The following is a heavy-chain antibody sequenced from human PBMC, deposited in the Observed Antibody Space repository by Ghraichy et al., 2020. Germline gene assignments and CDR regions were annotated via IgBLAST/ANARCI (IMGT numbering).Heavy chain of an antibody. CDR1: GYSISSGYY. CDR2: IYHSGST. CDR3: SRHVLKPPAYCGGDCYNPQLYYFDS. Sequence: SETLSLTCTVSGYSISSGYYWGWIRQPPGKGLEWIGSIYHSGSTYYNPSLKSRVALSVDTSKNQFSMRLSSVTAADTAVYYCSRHVLKPPAYCGGDCYNPQLYYFDSWGQGTLVTVSS. V-gene: IGHV4-38-2*02. J-gene: IGHJ4*02. D-gene: IGHD2-21*02.